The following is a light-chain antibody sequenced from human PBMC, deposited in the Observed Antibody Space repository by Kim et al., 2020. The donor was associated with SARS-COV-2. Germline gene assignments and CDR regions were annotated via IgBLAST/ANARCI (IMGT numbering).Light chain of an antibody. CDR2: AAS. Sequence: SGSVGHRVSITCRERQSISNFLDMLKQKPGKATKSLIYAASSLRSGVPTRFSGGGSGTDFTLTISSLQPEDFATYYCQQYNTYPLTFGGGTKVEIK. CDR1: QSISNF. CDR3: QQYNTYPLT. J-gene: IGKJ4*01. V-gene: IGKV1-16*01.